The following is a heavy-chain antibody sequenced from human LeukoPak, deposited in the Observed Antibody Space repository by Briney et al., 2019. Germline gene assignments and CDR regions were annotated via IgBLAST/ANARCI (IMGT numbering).Heavy chain of an antibody. V-gene: IGHV3-21*01. CDR3: AFGFGSSSLLAPCDY. CDR2: ISSSSSYI. CDR1: GFTFSSYS. J-gene: IGHJ4*02. Sequence: GGSLRLSCAASGFTFSSYSMNWVRQAPGKGLEWVSSISSSSSYIYYADSVKGRFTISRDNAKNSLYLQMNSLRAEDTAVYYCAFGFGSSSLLAPCDYWGQGTLVTVSS. D-gene: IGHD6-6*01.